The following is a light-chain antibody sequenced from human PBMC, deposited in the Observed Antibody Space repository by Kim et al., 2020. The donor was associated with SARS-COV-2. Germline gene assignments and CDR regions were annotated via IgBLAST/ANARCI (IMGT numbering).Light chain of an antibody. CDR1: NIGSKS. J-gene: IGLJ2*01. Sequence: SYELTQPPSVSVAPGKTARITCGGNNIGSKSVHWYQQKPGQAPVLVIYYDSDPPSGIPERFSGSNSGNTATLTISRVEAGDEADYYCQVWDSSSDQVFVG. V-gene: IGLV3-21*04. CDR3: QVWDSSSDQV. CDR2: YDS.